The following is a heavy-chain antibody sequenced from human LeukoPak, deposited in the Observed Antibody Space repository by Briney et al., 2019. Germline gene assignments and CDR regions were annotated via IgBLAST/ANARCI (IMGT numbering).Heavy chain of an antibody. V-gene: IGHV3-7*01. CDR3: ARDEPGYGEFLLY. CDR1: GFTLSRYW. CDR2: INEDGSDK. Sequence: EGSLRLSCAGSGFTLSRYWMSWVRQAPGKGLEWVANINEDGSDKYYADSVKGRFTISRDNTKNSLYLQVNNLRAEDTAVYYCARDEPGYGEFLLYWGQGTLVTVSS. J-gene: IGHJ4*02. D-gene: IGHD3-10*01.